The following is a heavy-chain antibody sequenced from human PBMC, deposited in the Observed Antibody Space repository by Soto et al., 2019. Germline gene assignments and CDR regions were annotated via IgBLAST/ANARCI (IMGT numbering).Heavy chain of an antibody. Sequence: GESLKISCKGSGYSFTSYWIGWVRQMPGKGLEWMGRIDPSDSYTNYSPSFQGHVTISADKSISTAYLQWSSLKASDTAMYYCATLRVGFGELLNYWAQGTLVTVSS. J-gene: IGHJ4*02. CDR3: ATLRVGFGELLNY. D-gene: IGHD3-10*01. CDR2: IDPSDSYT. V-gene: IGHV5-10-1*01. CDR1: GYSFTSYW.